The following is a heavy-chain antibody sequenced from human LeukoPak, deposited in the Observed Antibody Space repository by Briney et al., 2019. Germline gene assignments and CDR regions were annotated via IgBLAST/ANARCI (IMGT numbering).Heavy chain of an antibody. Sequence: SETLSLTCAVSGGSISNKNWWGWVRQPPGKGLEWIGEIYHSGSTNYIPSLKSRITISVDKSKNQFSLKLTSVTAADTAVYYCAGSPIGYGMDVWGQGTTVTVSS. CDR3: AGSPIGYGMDV. J-gene: IGHJ6*02. CDR1: GGSISNKNW. CDR2: IYHSGST. V-gene: IGHV4-4*02.